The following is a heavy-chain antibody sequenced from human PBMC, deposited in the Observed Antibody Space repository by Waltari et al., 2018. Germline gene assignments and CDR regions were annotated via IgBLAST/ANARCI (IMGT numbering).Heavy chain of an antibody. J-gene: IGHJ4*02. Sequence: QVQLQESGPGLVKPLETLSLTCSVSGGSIRSYYLSWLRQPAGKGLEWIGHIFTSGITKYNPSLKSRVTMSVDTSKNQFSLKLTSVTAADTAVYYCARESGDYSPFDNWGQGTLVTVSS. CDR3: ARESGDYSPFDN. CDR2: IFTSGIT. D-gene: IGHD4-17*01. CDR1: GGSIRSYY. V-gene: IGHV4-4*07.